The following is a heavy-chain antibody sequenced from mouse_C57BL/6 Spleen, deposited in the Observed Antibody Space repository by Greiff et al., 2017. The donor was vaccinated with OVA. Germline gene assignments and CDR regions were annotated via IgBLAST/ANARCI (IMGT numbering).Heavy chain of an antibody. Sequence: DVKLVESGPGLVKPSQSLSLTCSVTGYSITSGYYWNWIRQFPGNKLEWMGYISYDGSNNYNPSLKNRISITRDTSKNQFFLKLNSVTTEDTATYYCAVGYYFDYWGQGTTLTVSS. CDR2: ISYDGSN. CDR3: AVGYYFDY. J-gene: IGHJ2*01. V-gene: IGHV3-6*01. D-gene: IGHD1-1*02. CDR1: GYSITSGYY.